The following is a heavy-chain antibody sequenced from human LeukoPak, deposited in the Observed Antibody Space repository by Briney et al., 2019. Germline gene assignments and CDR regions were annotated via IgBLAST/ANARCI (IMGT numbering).Heavy chain of an antibody. CDR2: ISGSGGST. V-gene: IGHV3-23*01. CDR3: AKDGLVWFGELN. CDR1: RFTFNTYA. J-gene: IGHJ4*02. D-gene: IGHD3-10*01. Sequence: GGSLRLSCAASRFTFNTYAMSWVRQAPGKGLEWVSAISGSGGSTYYADSVKGRFTISRDNSKNTLYLQMNSLRAEDTAVYYCAKDGLVWFGELNWGQGRLVTVSS.